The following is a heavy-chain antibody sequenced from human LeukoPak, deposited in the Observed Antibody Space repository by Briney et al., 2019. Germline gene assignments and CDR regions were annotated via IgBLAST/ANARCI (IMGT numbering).Heavy chain of an antibody. J-gene: IGHJ5*02. CDR3: ARDTGSTHDYDFWSGYENRFDP. D-gene: IGHD3-3*01. V-gene: IGHV4-59*12. CDR2: IYYSGST. CDR1: GGSISSYY. Sequence: PSETLSLTCTVSGGSISSYYWSWIRQPPGKGLEWIGYIYYSGSTNYNPSLKSRVTISVDTSKNQFSLKLSSVTAADTAVYYCARDTGSTHDYDFWSGYENRFDPWGQGTLVTVSS.